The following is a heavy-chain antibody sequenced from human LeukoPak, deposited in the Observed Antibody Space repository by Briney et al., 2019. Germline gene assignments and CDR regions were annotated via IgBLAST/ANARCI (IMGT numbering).Heavy chain of an antibody. D-gene: IGHD6-19*01. J-gene: IGHJ4*02. Sequence: GGSLRLSCAASGFTVSSNYMSWVRQAPGKGLEWVSVIYSGGSTYYADSVKGRLTISRDNSKNTLYLQMNSLRAEDTAVYYCASFYSSGWEPLFDYWGQGTLVTVSS. CDR1: GFTVSSNY. V-gene: IGHV3-53*01. CDR3: ASFYSSGWEPLFDY. CDR2: IYSGGST.